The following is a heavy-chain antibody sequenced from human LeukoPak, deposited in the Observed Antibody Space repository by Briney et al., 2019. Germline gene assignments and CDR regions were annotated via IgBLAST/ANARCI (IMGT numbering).Heavy chain of an antibody. J-gene: IGHJ4*02. CDR1: GGTFSSYA. CDR3: ARGGDYYDSSGYPVPFDY. D-gene: IGHD3-22*01. CDR2: IIPIFGTA. V-gene: IGHV1-69*05. Sequence: ASVKVSCKASGGTFSSYAISWVRQAPGQGLEWMGRIIPIFGTADYAQKFQVRVTLTTDESTSTAYMELSSLRSEDTAVYYCARGGDYYDSSGYPVPFDYWGQGTLVTVSS.